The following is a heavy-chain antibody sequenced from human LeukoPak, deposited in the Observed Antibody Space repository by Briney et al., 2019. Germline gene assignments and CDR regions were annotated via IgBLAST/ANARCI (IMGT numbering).Heavy chain of an antibody. J-gene: IGHJ5*02. CDR3: ARGARGDGYIGWFDP. D-gene: IGHD5-24*01. Sequence: GGSLRLSCAASGFTFSSYWMSWVRQAPGKGLEWVANIKQDGSEKYYVDSVKGRFTISRDNAKNSLYLQMNSLRAEDTAVYYCARGARGDGYIGWFDPWGQGTLVTVSS. V-gene: IGHV3-7*01. CDR1: GFTFSSYW. CDR2: IKQDGSEK.